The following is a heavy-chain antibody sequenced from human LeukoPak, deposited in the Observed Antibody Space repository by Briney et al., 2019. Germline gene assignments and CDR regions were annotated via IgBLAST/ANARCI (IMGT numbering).Heavy chain of an antibody. D-gene: IGHD3-16*01. CDR2: IYYSGST. CDR1: GGSISSHY. CDR3: AGGGYVHHDY. J-gene: IGHJ4*02. Sequence: PSETLSLTCTVSGGSISSHYWSWIRQPPGKGLEWIGYIYYSGSTNYNPSLKSRVTISVDTSKNQFSLKLSSVTAADTAVYYRAGGGYVHHDYWGQGTLVTVSS. V-gene: IGHV4-59*11.